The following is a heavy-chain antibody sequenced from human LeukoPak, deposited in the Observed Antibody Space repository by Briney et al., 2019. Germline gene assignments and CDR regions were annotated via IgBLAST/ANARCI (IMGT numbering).Heavy chain of an antibody. V-gene: IGHV4-59*01. Sequence: SETLSLTCAVYGGSFSGYYWSWIRQPPGKGLEWIGYISYSGSTNYNPSLKSRVTISVDTSKNQFSLKLTSVTAADTAVYYCVRGPSFSGYVNYWGQGTLVTVSS. J-gene: IGHJ4*02. CDR3: VRGPSFSGYVNY. CDR1: GGSFSGYY. CDR2: ISYSGST. D-gene: IGHD5-12*01.